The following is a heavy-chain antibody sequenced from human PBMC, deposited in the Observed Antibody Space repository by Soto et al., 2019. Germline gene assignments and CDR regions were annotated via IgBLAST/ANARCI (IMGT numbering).Heavy chain of an antibody. Sequence: GGSLRLSCAASGFAFNGYYMSLVRQSPGKGLEWVATVDQDGSAKYYVDSVKGRFTISRDNAKNSLYVQMNSLRGEDTAVYYCARYCAYDSIYYCSSDRLDYWGQGTLVTVSS. CDR3: ARYCAYDSIYYCSSDRLDY. CDR2: VDQDGSAK. J-gene: IGHJ4*02. D-gene: IGHD3-22*01. V-gene: IGHV3-7*01. CDR1: GFAFNGYY.